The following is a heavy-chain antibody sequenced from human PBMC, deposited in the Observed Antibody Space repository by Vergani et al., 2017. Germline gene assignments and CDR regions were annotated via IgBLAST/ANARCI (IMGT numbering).Heavy chain of an antibody. D-gene: IGHD3-10*01. V-gene: IGHV5-51*01. J-gene: IGHJ3*01. CDR2: IYPGDSEV. CDR1: GYIFSNFW. CDR3: ASGGHGSENGGALQL. Sequence: EKQLVQSGSETKKPGESLKISCQAFGYIFSNFWIGWVRQRPGRGLEWVGIIYPGDSEVKSNPTFRGQVIFSVDTSVNTAYLQWRSLQASGTATYFCASGGHGSENGGALQLWGQGTNITVSS.